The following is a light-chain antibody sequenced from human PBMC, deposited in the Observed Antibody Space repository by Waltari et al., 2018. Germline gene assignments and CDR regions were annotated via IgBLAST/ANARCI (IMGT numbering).Light chain of an antibody. J-gene: IGLJ2*01. CDR1: SNGVGNYDL. CDR2: GAN. CDR3: CSYLGSNTWV. Sequence: QSALTQPASVSGSPGPSITIPLTGTSNGVGNYDLVSWYQHHPGRAPKLIIYGANERPSGVSNRFSGSKSGIAASLTISGLQAEDEADYYCCSYLGSNTWVFGGGTKLTVL. V-gene: IGLV2-23*01.